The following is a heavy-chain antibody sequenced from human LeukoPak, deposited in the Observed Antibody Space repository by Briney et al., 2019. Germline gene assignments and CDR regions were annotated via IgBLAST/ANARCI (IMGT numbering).Heavy chain of an antibody. CDR1: GYTFTSYY. D-gene: IGHD2-21*02. CDR3: ARARRVVVTAKPYYYYYMDV. J-gene: IGHJ6*03. Sequence: ASVKVSCKASGYTFTSYYMHWVRQAPAQGLEWMGIINPSGGSTSYAQKFQGRVTITRDMSTSTVYMELSSLRSEDTAVYYCARARRVVVTAKPYYYYYMDVWGKGTTVTVSS. CDR2: INPSGGST. V-gene: IGHV1-46*01.